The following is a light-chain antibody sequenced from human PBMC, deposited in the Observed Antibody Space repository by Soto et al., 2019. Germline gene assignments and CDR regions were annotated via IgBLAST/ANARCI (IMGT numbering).Light chain of an antibody. V-gene: IGLV1-44*01. J-gene: IGLJ3*02. CDR3: AAWDDSLNGWV. Sequence: QSVLTQPPSASGTPGQRVTISCSGSSSNIRSNTVNWYQQLPGTAPKLLIYSNNQRPSAVPDRFSGSKSGTSASLAISGLQSEDEADYYCAAWDDSLNGWVFGGGTKLTVL. CDR2: SNN. CDR1: SSNIRSNT.